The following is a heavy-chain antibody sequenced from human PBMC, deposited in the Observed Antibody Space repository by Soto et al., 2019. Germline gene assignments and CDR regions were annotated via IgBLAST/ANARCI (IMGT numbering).Heavy chain of an antibody. J-gene: IGHJ3*02. CDR1: GGSISSYY. D-gene: IGHD1-20*01. CDR2: IYYSGST. V-gene: IGHV4-59*01. CDR3: ARGGATNQESLRYNDAFDI. Sequence: SETLSLTCTVSGGSISSYYWSWIRQPPGKGLEWIGYIYYSGSTNYNPSLKSRVTISVDTSKNQFSLKLSSVTAADTAVYYCARGGATNQESLRYNDAFDIWGQGTMVTVSS.